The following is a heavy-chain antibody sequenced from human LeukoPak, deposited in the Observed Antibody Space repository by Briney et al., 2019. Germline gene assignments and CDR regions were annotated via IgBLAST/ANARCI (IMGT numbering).Heavy chain of an antibody. D-gene: IGHD3-9*01. V-gene: IGHV3-30*03. CDR1: GFTFSSYG. J-gene: IGHJ4*02. CDR3: ARAAGDVLRYFD. Sequence: PGGSLRLSCAASGFTFSSYGMHWVRQAPGKGLEWVAVISYDGSNKYYADSVKGRFTISRDNSKNTLYLQMNSLRAEDTAVYYCARAAGDVLRYFDWGQGTLVTVSS. CDR2: ISYDGSNK.